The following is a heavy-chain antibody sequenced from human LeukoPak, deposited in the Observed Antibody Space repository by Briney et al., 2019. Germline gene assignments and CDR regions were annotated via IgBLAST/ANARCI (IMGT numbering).Heavy chain of an antibody. J-gene: IGHJ5*01. CDR1: GFTFSSYG. V-gene: IGHV3-33*01. D-gene: IGHD3-10*01. Sequence: GRSLRLSCAASGFTFSSYGMHWVRQAPGKGLEWVAVIWYDGSNKYYADSVKGRFTISRDNSKNTLYLQMSSLRAEDTAIYFCVRGSSGIVIRGIAWAWFDPWGQGTLVTVSS. CDR2: IWYDGSNK. CDR3: VRGSSGIVIRGIAWAWFDP.